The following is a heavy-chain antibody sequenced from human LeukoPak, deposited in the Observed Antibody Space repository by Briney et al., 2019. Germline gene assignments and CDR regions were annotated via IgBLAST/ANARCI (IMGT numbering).Heavy chain of an antibody. CDR2: IYYSGST. Sequence: PSETLSLTCTVSGGSISSSSYYWGWIRQPPGKGLEWIGSIYYSGSTYYNPSLKSRVTISVDTSKNQFSLKLSSVTAADTAVYYCASLYDSSGYYGFGANDAFDIWGQGTMVTVSS. CDR1: GGSISSSSYY. CDR3: ASLYDSSGYYGFGANDAFDI. D-gene: IGHD3-22*01. V-gene: IGHV4-39*01. J-gene: IGHJ3*02.